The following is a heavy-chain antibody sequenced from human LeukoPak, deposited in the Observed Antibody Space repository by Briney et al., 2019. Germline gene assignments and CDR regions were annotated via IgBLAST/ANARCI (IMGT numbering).Heavy chain of an antibody. CDR1: GFTFSSYA. Sequence: AGSLRLSCSASGFTFSSYAMSWVRQAPGKGLEWVSAVNNSGGSTYYVDSLKGRFTISRDNSKNMLYLEMNSLRAEDTAVYYCVKQYKYYYDSSGQQGAFDIWGQGTMVTVSS. CDR2: VNNSGGST. CDR3: VKQYKYYYDSSGQQGAFDI. J-gene: IGHJ3*02. D-gene: IGHD3-22*01. V-gene: IGHV3-23*01.